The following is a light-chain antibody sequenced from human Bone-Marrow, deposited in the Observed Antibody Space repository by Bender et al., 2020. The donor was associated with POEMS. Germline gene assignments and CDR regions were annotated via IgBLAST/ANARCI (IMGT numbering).Light chain of an antibody. V-gene: IGLV3-25*03. Sequence: AARITCSGDALPKHYAYWYQQKPGQAPVLVISKDSERPSGIPERFSGSSSGTTVTLTISGVQAEDEADYYCQSADSSGTPVVFGGGTKLTVL. CDR3: QSADSSGTPVV. CDR2: KDS. CDR1: ALPKHY. J-gene: IGLJ2*01.